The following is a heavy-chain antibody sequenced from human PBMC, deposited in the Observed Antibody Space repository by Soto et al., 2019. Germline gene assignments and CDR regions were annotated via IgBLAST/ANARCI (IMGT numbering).Heavy chain of an antibody. CDR1: SGSISCGGYY. J-gene: IGHJ4*02. CDR3: ARRSGWHFDS. Sequence: QVQLQESGPGLVEPSQTLSLICTVSSGSISCGGYYWSWIRQHPGRGLEWFGYIYYSGSTYYNPSRKSRVIMSFDTSKNLLEQRLSTVAAPDTAVYYRARRSGWHFDSWGQRCLPTLCS. D-gene: IGHD6-19*01. CDR2: IYYSGST. V-gene: IGHV4-31*03.